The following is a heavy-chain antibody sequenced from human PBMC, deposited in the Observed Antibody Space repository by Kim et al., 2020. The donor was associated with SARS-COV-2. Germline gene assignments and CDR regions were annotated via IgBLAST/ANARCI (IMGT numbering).Heavy chain of an antibody. CDR3: AGLIVVVPAAIKSAFDI. J-gene: IGHJ3*02. D-gene: IGHD2-2*01. CDR2: IYYSGST. V-gene: IGHV4-39*01. CDR1: GGSISSSSYY. Sequence: SETLSLTCTVSGGSISSSSYYWGWIRQPPGKGLEWIGSIYYSGSTYYNPSLKSRVTISVDTYKNKFSLKLSSVTAADTAVYYCAGLIVVVPAAIKSAFDIWGQETMVTVSS.